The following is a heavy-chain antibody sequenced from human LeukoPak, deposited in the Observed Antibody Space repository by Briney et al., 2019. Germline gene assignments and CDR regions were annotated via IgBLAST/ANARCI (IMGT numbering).Heavy chain of an antibody. V-gene: IGHV1-69*04. CDR1: GGTFSSYA. D-gene: IGHD3-10*01. CDR3: ARSYYYGSGSYRYYYYGMDV. J-gene: IGHJ6*02. CDR2: IIPILGIA. Sequence: SVKVSCKASGGTFSSYAISWVRQAPGQGLEWMGRIIPILGIANYAQKFQGRVTITADKSTSTAYMELSSLRSEDTAVYYCARSYYYGSGSYRYYYYGMDVWGQGTTVTVSS.